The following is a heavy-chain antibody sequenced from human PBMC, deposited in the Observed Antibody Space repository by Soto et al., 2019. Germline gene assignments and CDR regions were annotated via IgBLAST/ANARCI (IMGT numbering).Heavy chain of an antibody. CDR2: MNRDGSEK. Sequence: GGSLRLSCAASGFTFNTYWMSWVRQAPGKGLEWVANMNRDGSEKNYVDSVKGRFTISRDNAESSLYLQMNNLRAEDTAVYYCARDRGYSTFDYWGQGTLVTVSS. V-gene: IGHV3-7*01. CDR1: GFTFNTYW. CDR3: ARDRGYSTFDY. J-gene: IGHJ4*02. D-gene: IGHD6-13*01.